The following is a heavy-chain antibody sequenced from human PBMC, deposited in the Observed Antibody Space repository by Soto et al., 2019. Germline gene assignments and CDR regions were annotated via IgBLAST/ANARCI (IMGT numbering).Heavy chain of an antibody. V-gene: IGHV3-72*01. CDR1: GFTFSDHY. CDR3: AREWDGYKEEFDY. D-gene: IGHD5-12*01. Sequence: PGGSLRLSCVASGFTFSDHYMDWVRQAPGKGLEWVGRTRNKANSYTTEYAASVKGRFTISRDDSKNSLYLQMNSLKTEDTAVYYCAREWDGYKEEFDYWGQGTLVTVSS. J-gene: IGHJ4*02. CDR2: TRNKANSYTT.